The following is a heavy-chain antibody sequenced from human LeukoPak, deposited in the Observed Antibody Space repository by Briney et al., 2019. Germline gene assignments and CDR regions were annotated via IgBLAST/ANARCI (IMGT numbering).Heavy chain of an antibody. CDR2: LNPDGGTT. CDR1: GFTFSSSW. D-gene: IGHD1-26*01. J-gene: IGHJ4*02. CDR3: VRGLSGPTDD. V-gene: IGHV3-74*01. Sequence: GGSLRLSCAASGFTFSSSWMHWVRQAPGKGLGWVSRLNPDGGTTTYEDSVKGRFTIFRDNAKNNLLLEMNSPRVEDPGPYYGVRGLSGPTDDWGQGTLVTVSS.